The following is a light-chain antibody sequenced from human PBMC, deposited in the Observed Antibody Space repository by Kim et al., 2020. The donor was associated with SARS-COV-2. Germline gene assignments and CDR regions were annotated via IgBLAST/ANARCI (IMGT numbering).Light chain of an antibody. CDR3: QQYNNWPLRT. CDR1: QSVDSN. V-gene: IGKV3-15*01. J-gene: IGKJ1*01. CDR2: GAS. Sequence: SPGERATLSCRASQSVDSNLAWYPQKPGQAPRLLIYGASTRATGIPGRFSGSGSGTEFTLTISRLQSEDFAVYYCQQYNNWPLRTFGQGTKVDIK.